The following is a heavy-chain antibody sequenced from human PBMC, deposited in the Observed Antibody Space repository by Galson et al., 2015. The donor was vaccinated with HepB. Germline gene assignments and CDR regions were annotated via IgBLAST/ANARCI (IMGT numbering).Heavy chain of an antibody. J-gene: IGHJ4*02. CDR2: ISYDGSDK. CDR3: ARGFSATSEVDY. V-gene: IGHV3-30*04. Sequence: SLRLSCAASGFTFSSYAMHWVRQAPGKGLEWVAVISYDGSDKNYADSVKGRFTISRDNSRNTLYLQMNSLRAEDTAVYHCARGFSATSEVDYWGQGTLVTVPS. CDR1: GFTFSSYA. D-gene: IGHD1-26*01.